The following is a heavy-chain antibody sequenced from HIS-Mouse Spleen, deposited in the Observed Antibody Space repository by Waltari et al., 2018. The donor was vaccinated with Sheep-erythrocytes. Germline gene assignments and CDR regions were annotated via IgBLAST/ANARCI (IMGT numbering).Heavy chain of an antibody. D-gene: IGHD4-17*01. Sequence: QVQLQESGPGLVKPSETLSLTCTVSGYSISSGYYWGWIRQPPGTGLEWIGSIYHSGSTYYNPSLKSRVTISVDTSKNQFSLKLSSVTAADTAVYYCARDPLRGFDYWGQGTLVTVSS. CDR2: IYHSGST. J-gene: IGHJ4*02. V-gene: IGHV4-38-2*02. CDR1: GYSISSGYY. CDR3: ARDPLRGFDY.